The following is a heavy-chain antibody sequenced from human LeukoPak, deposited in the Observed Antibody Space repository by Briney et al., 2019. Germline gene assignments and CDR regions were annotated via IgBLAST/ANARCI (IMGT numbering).Heavy chain of an antibody. J-gene: IGHJ4*02. CDR1: GYTFTCYD. CDR3: AIGYVWGSYLLIY. Sequence: ASVKVSCKXSGYTFTCYDINWVRQSTGQGLEWMGWMNPNSGNTGYAQKFQGRVTMTRNTSISTAYMELSSLRSEDTAVYYCAIGYVWGSYLLIYWGQGTLVTVSS. V-gene: IGHV1-8*01. D-gene: IGHD3-16*02. CDR2: MNPNSGNT.